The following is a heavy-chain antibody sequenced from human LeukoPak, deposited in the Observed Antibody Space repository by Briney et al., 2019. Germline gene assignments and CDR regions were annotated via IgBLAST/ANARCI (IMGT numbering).Heavy chain of an antibody. D-gene: IGHD3-22*01. Sequence: GRSLRLSCAASGFXFSSYSINWVRQAPGKGLEWVSSISSGSSYIFYADSVKGRFTISRDNAKDSLYLQMNSLRAEDTAVHYCASSRYYYDSSAYYPDYWGQGNQVTVSS. J-gene: IGHJ4*02. V-gene: IGHV3-21*06. CDR3: ASSRYYYDSSAYYPDY. CDR1: GFXFSSYS. CDR2: ISSGSSYI.